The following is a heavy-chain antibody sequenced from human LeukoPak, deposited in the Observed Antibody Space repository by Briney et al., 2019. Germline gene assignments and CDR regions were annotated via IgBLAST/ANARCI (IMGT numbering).Heavy chain of an antibody. CDR3: ARPGTAMVIYYFDY. Sequence: SETLSLTCTVSGGSISSSSYYWGWIRQPPGKGLEWIGSIYYSGSTYYNPSLKSRVTISVDTSKNQFSLKLSSVTAADTAVYYCARPGTAMVIYYFDYWGQGTLVTVSS. V-gene: IGHV4-39*01. CDR2: IYYSGST. CDR1: GGSISSSSYY. D-gene: IGHD5-18*01. J-gene: IGHJ4*02.